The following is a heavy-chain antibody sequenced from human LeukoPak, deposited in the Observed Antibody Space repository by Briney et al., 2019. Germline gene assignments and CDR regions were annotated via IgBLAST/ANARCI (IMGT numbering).Heavy chain of an antibody. J-gene: IGHJ4*02. CDR3: ARNLHTDFDY. D-gene: IGHD5-18*01. V-gene: IGHV6-1*01. CDR1: GDSVS. Sequence: SQTLSLTCVISGDSVSRNWIRQSPSRGLECLGRTYYRSKWYNDYAVSVKSRITINPDTSKNQFSLQLNSVTPEDTAVYYCARNLHTDFDYWGQGTLVTVSS. CDR2: TYYRSKWYN.